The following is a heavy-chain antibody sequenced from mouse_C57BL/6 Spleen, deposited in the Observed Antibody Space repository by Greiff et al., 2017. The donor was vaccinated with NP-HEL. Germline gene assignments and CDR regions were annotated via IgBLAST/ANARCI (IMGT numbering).Heavy chain of an antibody. J-gene: IGHJ2*01. Sequence: QVQLKESGAELARPGASVKMSCKASGYTFTSYTMHWVKQRPGQGLEWIGYINPSSGYTKYNQKFKDKATLTADKSSSTAYMQLSSLTSEDSAVYYCARITTVVGDYFDYWGQGTTLTVSS. D-gene: IGHD1-1*01. CDR1: GYTFTSYT. CDR3: ARITTVVGDYFDY. V-gene: IGHV1-4*01. CDR2: INPSSGYT.